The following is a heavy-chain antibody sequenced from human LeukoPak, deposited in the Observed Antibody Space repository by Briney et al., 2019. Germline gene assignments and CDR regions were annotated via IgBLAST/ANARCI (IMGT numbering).Heavy chain of an antibody. D-gene: IGHD6-13*01. V-gene: IGHV1-8*03. J-gene: IGHJ6*03. CDR2: MNPNSGNT. CDR3: ARGGIAGVLAHGTYYYYMDV. Sequence: GASVKVSCKASGYTFTSYDINWVRQATGQGLEWMGWMNPNSGNTGYAQKFQGRVTITRNTSISTAYMELSSLRSEDTAVYYCARGGIAGVLAHGTYYYYMDVWGKGTTVTVSS. CDR1: GYTFTSYD.